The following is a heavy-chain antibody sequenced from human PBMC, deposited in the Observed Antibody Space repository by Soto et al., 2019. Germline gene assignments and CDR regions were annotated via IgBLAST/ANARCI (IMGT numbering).Heavy chain of an antibody. CDR1: GGTFSSYA. D-gene: IGHD4-4*01. V-gene: IGHV1-69*13. J-gene: IGHJ6*02. CDR2: IIPIFGTA. CDR3: ARDIHYSNYEEDYYYYYGMDV. Sequence: SVKVSCKASGGTFSSYAISWVRQAPGQGLEWMGGIIPIFGTANYAQKFQGRVTITADESTSTAYMELSSLRSEDTAVYYCARDIHYSNYEEDYYYYYGMDVWGQGTTVTVSS.